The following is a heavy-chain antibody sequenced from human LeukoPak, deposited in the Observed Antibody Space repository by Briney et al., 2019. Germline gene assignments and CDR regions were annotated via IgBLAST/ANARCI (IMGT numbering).Heavy chain of an antibody. CDR2: ITGSGTNR. CDR1: GFSFSNYA. V-gene: IGHV3-23*01. J-gene: IGHJ4*02. Sequence: GSCLRLSCVASGFSFSNYAMGWVRQAPGSGLEWVSAITGSGTNRYYADSLKGRFTTSRDNSKNTVFLQMNSLRHEDTAIYYCVIWGDYDVLTGYYVPDYWGQGTLVTVAS. D-gene: IGHD3-9*01. CDR3: VIWGDYDVLTGYYVPDY.